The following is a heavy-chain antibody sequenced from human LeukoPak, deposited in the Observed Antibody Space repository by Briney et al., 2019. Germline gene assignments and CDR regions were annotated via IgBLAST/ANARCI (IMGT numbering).Heavy chain of an antibody. CDR1: GHTFTSYY. V-gene: IGHV1-18*04. J-gene: IGHJ4*02. D-gene: IGHD1-26*01. Sequence: GASVKVSCKASGHTFTSYYMHWVRQAPGQGLEWMGWISAYNGNTNYAQKLQGRVTMTTDTSTSTAYMELRSLRSDDTAVYYCARALLSGSYPDYWGQGTLVTVSS. CDR3: ARALLSGSYPDY. CDR2: ISAYNGNT.